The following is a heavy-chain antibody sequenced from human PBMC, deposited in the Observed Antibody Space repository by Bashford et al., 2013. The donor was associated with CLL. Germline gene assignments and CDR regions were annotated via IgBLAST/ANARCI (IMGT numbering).Heavy chain of an antibody. CDR2: IIPIFGTA. CDR1: GGTFSSYA. Sequence: SVKVSCKASGGTFSSYAISWVRQAPGQGLEWMGGIIPIFGTANYAQKFQGRVTITADKSTSTAYMELSSLRSEDTAVYYCARRARGGYSYGYDYWGQGTLVTVSS. V-gene: IGHV1-69*06. J-gene: IGHJ4*02. CDR3: ARRARGGYSYGYDY. D-gene: IGHD5-18*01.